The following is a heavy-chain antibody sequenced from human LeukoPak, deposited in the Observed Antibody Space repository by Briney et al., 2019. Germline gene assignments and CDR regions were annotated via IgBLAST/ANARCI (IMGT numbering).Heavy chain of an antibody. J-gene: IGHJ4*02. Sequence: ASVKVSCKVSGFTLSDLSIHWVRQAPGKGLEWMGGYDPDDDKTIYAQEFQGRLTMTEDASADTAYMELSSLGSEDTAVYYCTKTSDSDSYDYVWGSFALWGQGTLVTVSS. V-gene: IGHV1-24*01. D-gene: IGHD3-16*01. CDR1: GFTLSDLS. CDR3: TKTSDSDSYDYVWGSFAL. CDR2: YDPDDDKT.